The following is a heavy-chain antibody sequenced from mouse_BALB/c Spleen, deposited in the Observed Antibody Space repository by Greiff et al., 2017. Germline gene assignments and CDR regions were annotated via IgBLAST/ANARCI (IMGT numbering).Heavy chain of an antibody. CDR3: AREAAPTSMDY. V-gene: IGHV1-80*01. J-gene: IGHJ4*01. CDR1: GYAFSSYW. Sequence: VQLQQSGAELVRPGSSVKISCKASGYAFSSYWMNWVKQRPGQGLEWIGQIYPGDGDTNYNGKFKGKATLTADTSSSTAYMQLSSLTSEDSAVYFCAREAAPTSMDYWGQGTSVTVSS. CDR2: IYPGDGDT.